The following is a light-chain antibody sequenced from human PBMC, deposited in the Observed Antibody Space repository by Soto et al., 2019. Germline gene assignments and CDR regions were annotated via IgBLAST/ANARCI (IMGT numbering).Light chain of an antibody. CDR2: DAS. CDR1: QSISSW. J-gene: IGKJ1*01. Sequence: DIQMTQSPSTRSASVGDRVTITCRASQSISSWLAWNQQKPGKAPKLLIYDASSLESGVPLRFSGSGSGTEFTLTIRSLQPDDSATYYCQQYNSYPWTCGQGTEVQIK. CDR3: QQYNSYPWT. V-gene: IGKV1-5*01.